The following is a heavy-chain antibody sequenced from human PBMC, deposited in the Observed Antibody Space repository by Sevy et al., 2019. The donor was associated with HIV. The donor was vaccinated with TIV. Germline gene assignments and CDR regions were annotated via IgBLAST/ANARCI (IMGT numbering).Heavy chain of an antibody. CDR2: IYYSGST. CDR3: GGEKPTTVTTGGWFDP. D-gene: IGHD4-17*01. CDR1: GGSISSGGYY. Sequence: SETLSLTCTVSGGSISSGGYYWSWIRQHPGKGLEWIGYIYYSGSTYYNPSLKSRVTISVDTSKNQFSLKLSSVTAADTAVYYCGGEKPTTVTTGGWFDPWGQGTLVTVSS. J-gene: IGHJ5*02. V-gene: IGHV4-31*03.